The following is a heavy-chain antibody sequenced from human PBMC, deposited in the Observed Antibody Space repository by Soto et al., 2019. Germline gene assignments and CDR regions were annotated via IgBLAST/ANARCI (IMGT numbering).Heavy chain of an antibody. CDR3: AKDPLQAAASDFDY. V-gene: IGHV3-23*01. CDR1: GFTFSSYA. CDR2: ISGSGGST. D-gene: IGHD6-13*01. J-gene: IGHJ4*02. Sequence: HPGGSLRLSCAASGFTFSSYAMSWVRQAPGKGLEWVSAISGSGGSTYYADSVKGRFTISRDNSKNTLYLQMNSLRAEDTAVYYWAKDPLQAAASDFDYWGQGTLVTVSS.